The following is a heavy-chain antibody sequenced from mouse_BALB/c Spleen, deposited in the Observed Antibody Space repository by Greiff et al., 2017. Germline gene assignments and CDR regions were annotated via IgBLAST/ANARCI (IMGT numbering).Heavy chain of an antibody. V-gene: IGHV2-9*02. CDR1: GFSLTSYG. CDR2: IWAGGST. J-gene: IGHJ4*01. CDR3: ARNTALYYYAMDD. Sequence: VMLVESGPGLVAPSQSLSITCTVSGFSLTSYGVHWVRQPPGKGLEWLGVIWAGGSTNYNSALMSRLSISKDNSKSQVFLKMNSLQTDDTAMYYCARNTALYYYAMDDWGQGTSVTVAS. D-gene: IGHD1-2*01.